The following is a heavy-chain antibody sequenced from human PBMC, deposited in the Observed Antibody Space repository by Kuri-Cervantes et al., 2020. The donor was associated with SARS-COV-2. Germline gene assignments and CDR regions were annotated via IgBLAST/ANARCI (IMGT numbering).Heavy chain of an antibody. D-gene: IGHD5-12*01. CDR2: INPNSGGT. CDR1: GGTFSSYT. V-gene: IGHV1-2*02. CDR3: ARSRVATISDY. J-gene: IGHJ4*02. Sequence: ASVKVSCKASGGTFSSYTISWVRQAPGQGLEWMGWINPNSGGTNYAQKFQGRVTMTRDTSISTAYMELSRLRSDDTAVYYCARSRVATISDYWGQGTLFTVSS.